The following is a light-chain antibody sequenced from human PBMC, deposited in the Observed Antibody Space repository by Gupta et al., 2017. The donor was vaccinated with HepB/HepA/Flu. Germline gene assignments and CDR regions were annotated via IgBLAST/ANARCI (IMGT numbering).Light chain of an antibody. CDR1: SSDVGAYNH. J-gene: IGLJ2*01. Sequence: QSALTQPASVSGSPGQSITISCPGTSSDVGAYNHVSWYQQHPDKGPKLIIYDVSLRPSGVPNRFSGSKSGNTASLTISGLQAEDEADYYCSSLTTKNSLLFGGGTKLTVL. V-gene: IGLV2-14*03. CDR2: DVS. CDR3: SSLTTKNSLL.